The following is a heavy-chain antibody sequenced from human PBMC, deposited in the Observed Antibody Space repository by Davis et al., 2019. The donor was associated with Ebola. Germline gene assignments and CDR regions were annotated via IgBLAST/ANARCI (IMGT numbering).Heavy chain of an antibody. CDR2: ISGSGGST. J-gene: IGHJ6*02. Sequence: PGGSLRLSCAASGFTFSSYAMSWVRQAPGKGLEWVSAISGSGGSTYYADSVKGRFTISRDNSKNTLYLQMNSLRAEDTAVYYCARSGGDYYDSSGYYYYGMDVWGQGTTVTVSS. CDR1: GFTFSSYA. V-gene: IGHV3-23*01. D-gene: IGHD3-22*01. CDR3: ARSGGDYYDSSGYYYYGMDV.